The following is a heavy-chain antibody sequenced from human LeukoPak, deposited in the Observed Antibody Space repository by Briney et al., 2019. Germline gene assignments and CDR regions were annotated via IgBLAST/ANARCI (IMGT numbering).Heavy chain of an antibody. J-gene: IGHJ4*02. CDR3: TKTGGPWD. Sequence: GSLRLSCAASGFTVITSYMSWVRPAPGKGLEWVSVIFREGTTYYADSVKGRFTISRDNSKNTLYLQMNTLRAEDTAIYYCTKTGGPWDWGQGTLVTVSS. CDR2: IFREGTT. V-gene: IGHV3-66*01. CDR1: GFTVITSY. D-gene: IGHD7-27*01.